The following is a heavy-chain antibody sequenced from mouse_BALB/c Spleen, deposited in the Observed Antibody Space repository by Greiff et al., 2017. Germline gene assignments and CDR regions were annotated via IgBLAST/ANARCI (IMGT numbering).Heavy chain of an antibody. CDR3: TRSRYGDGAWFAY. J-gene: IGHJ3*01. CDR1: GYSFTSYW. D-gene: IGHD2-14*01. V-gene: IGHV1-5*01. CDR2: IYPGNSDT. Sequence: VQLQQSGTVLARPGASVKMSCKASGYSFTSYWMHWVKQRPGQGLEWIGAIYPGNSDTSYNQKFKGKAKLTAVTSASTAYMELSSLTNEDSAVYYCTRSRYGDGAWFAYWGQGTLVTVSA.